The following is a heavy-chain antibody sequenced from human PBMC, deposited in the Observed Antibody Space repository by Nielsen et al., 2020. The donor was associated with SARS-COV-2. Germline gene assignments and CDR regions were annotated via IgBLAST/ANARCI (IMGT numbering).Heavy chain of an antibody. CDR2: IIPIFGTA. Sequence: WVRQAPGQGLEWMGGIIPIFGTANYAQKFQGRVTITRDTSASTAYMELSSLRSEDTAVYYCARANWNYGYGEFDPWGQGTLVTVSS. D-gene: IGHD1-7*01. V-gene: IGHV1-69*05. J-gene: IGHJ5*02. CDR3: ARANWNYGYGEFDP.